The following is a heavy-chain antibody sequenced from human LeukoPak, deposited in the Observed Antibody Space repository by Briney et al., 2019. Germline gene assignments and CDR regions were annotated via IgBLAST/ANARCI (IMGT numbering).Heavy chain of an antibody. D-gene: IGHD3-22*01. Sequence: SETLSLTCTVSVGSISRGGYYGSWICQHPGKGLEWNGYSCYSGSTYYNPSLQSRVTIALDTSKNQFPLQLSAVTAADTAVYYCATTSGVYYDSSGYYDYWGQGTLVTVSS. CDR3: ATTSGVYYDSSGYYDY. J-gene: IGHJ4*02. V-gene: IGHV4-31*03. CDR2: SCYSGST. CDR1: VGSISRGGYY.